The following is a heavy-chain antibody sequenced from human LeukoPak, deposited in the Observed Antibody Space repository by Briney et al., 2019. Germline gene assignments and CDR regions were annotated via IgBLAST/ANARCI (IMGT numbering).Heavy chain of an antibody. CDR2: VYHSGST. CDR3: ARNTSGHSFEY. J-gene: IGHJ4*02. CDR1: GVSISSGGYY. D-gene: IGHD6-19*01. Sequence: SETLSLTCTVSGVSISSGGYYWFCIRHPPGHSLVWFGSVYHSGSTHYNPSLRSRVTMSVDTSKNQFSLKLNSVTAADTAVYYCARNTSGHSFEYWGQGTLVTVSP. V-gene: IGHV4-39*07.